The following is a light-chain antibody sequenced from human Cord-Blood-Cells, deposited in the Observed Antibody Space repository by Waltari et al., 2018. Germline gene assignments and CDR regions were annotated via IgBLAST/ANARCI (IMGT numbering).Light chain of an antibody. J-gene: IGLJ3*02. CDR2: EVS. V-gene: IGLV2-8*01. CDR3: SSYAGSNNKV. CDR1: SSDVGGYNY. Sequence: QSALTQPPSSSGAPGQSVTICCTGTSSDVGGYNYVPWYQQHPGKAPKLMIYEVSKRPSGVPDRFSCSKSGNTASLTVSGLHAEDEADYYCSSYAGSNNKVFGGGTKLTVL.